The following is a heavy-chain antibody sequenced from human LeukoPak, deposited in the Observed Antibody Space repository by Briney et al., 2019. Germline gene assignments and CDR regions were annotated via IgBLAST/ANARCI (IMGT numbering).Heavy chain of an antibody. CDR2: ISGSGDNT. CDR1: GFTLSIYA. V-gene: IGHV3-23*01. J-gene: IGHJ4*02. CDR3: ANSTAARPYYFGY. D-gene: IGHD6-6*01. Sequence: GGSLRLSCAASGFTLSIYAMNWVRQAPGKGLEWVSTISGSGDNTYYADSVKGRFTISRDNSKNTLYLQMNSLRAEDTAVYFCANSTAARPYYFGYWGQGTLVTVSS.